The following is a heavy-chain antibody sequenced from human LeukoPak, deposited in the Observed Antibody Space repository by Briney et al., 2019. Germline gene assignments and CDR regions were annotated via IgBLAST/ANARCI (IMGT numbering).Heavy chain of an antibody. Sequence: ASVKVSCKASGYTFTGYYMHWVRQAPGQGREWMGWINPNSGGTNYAQKFQGRVTMARDTSISTAYMELSTLRSDNTAVYYCARVGRASMTYYYGMDVWGQGTTVTVSS. CDR1: GYTFTGYY. V-gene: IGHV1-2*02. CDR2: INPNSGGT. CDR3: ARVGRASMTYYYGMDV. D-gene: IGHD2/OR15-2a*01. J-gene: IGHJ6*02.